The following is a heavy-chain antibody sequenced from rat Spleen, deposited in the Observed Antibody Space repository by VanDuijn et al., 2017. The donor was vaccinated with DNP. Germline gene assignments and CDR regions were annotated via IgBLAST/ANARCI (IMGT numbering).Heavy chain of an antibody. D-gene: IGHD1-10*01. V-gene: IGHV5-25*01. CDR3: ARVYNNYYAMDA. Sequence: EVQLVESGGGLVQPGRSRRLSCAASGFTFSNYDMAWVRQAPTKSLEWVASISTNDVTYYRDSVKGRFTVSRDNAKSTLYLQMNSLRSEDTATYYCARVYNNYYAMDAWGQGTSVTVSS. CDR2: ISTNDVT. J-gene: IGHJ4*01. CDR1: GFTFSNYD.